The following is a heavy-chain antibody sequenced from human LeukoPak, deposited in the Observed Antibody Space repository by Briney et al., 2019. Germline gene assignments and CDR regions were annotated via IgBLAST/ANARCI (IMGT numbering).Heavy chain of an antibody. CDR1: GGTFSSYA. V-gene: IGHV1-69*01. D-gene: IGHD3-22*01. CDR3: ATLYYYDSSGYYRN. Sequence: GSSVKVSCKASGGTFSSYAISWVRQAPGQGLEWMGGIIPIFGTANYAQKFQGRVTITADESMSTAYMELSSLRSEDTAVYYCATLYYYDSSGYYRNWGQGTLVTVSS. CDR2: IIPIFGTA. J-gene: IGHJ4*02.